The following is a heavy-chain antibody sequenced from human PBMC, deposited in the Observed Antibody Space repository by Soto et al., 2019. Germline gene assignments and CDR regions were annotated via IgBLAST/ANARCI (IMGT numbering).Heavy chain of an antibody. CDR2: IYYSGST. V-gene: IGHV4-59*01. CDR3: ARSESFFGSGSYYFQH. J-gene: IGHJ1*01. Sequence: SETLSLTCTVSGGSISSYYWSWIRQPPGQGLEWIGYIYYSGSTNYNPSLRSRVTISRDTSKNQFSLSLSSVTAADTAVYYCARSESFFGSGSYYFQHWGQGTLVTVSS. CDR1: GGSISSYY. D-gene: IGHD3-10*01.